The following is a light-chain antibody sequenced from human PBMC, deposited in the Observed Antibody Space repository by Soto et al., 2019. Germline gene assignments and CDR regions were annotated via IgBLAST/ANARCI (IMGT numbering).Light chain of an antibody. V-gene: IGKV3-20*01. CDR3: QQYGSSSGVFT. Sequence: EIVLTQSPGTLSLSPGERATLSCRASQSVSSSYLACYQQKPGQAPRLLISGASSRATGIPDRFSGSGCGSDFTLTISRLEPEDFEVYYCQQYGSSSGVFTFGPGTKVDIK. CDR1: QSVSSSY. CDR2: GAS. J-gene: IGKJ3*01.